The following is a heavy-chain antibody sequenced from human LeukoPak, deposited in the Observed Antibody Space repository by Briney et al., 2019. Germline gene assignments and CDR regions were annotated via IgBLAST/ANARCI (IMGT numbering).Heavy chain of an antibody. CDR2: ISGSGGST. D-gene: IGHD6-13*01. V-gene: IGHV3-23*01. CDR1: GFTFSSYA. CDR3: ARDLSPIAVATFSFDY. J-gene: IGHJ4*02. Sequence: PGGSLRLSCAAAGFTFSSYAMSWVRQAPGKGLEWVSAISGSGGSTYYADSVKGRFTIYRDNSKNTLYLQMNSLRAEDTAVYYCARDLSPIAVATFSFDYWGQGTLVTVSS.